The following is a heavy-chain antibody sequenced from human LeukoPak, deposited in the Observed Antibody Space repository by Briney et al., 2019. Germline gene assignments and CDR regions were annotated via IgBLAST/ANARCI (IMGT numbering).Heavy chain of an antibody. J-gene: IGHJ4*02. Sequence: PGGSLRLSCAASGFTFSSYGMHWVRQAPGKGLEWVAFIRYDGSNKYYADSVEGRFTISRANSKNTLYLQMNSLGAEDTAVYYCAKEGVGGDYVYDYWGQGTLVTVSS. V-gene: IGHV3-30*02. D-gene: IGHD4-17*01. CDR2: IRYDGSNK. CDR1: GFTFSSYG. CDR3: AKEGVGGDYVYDY.